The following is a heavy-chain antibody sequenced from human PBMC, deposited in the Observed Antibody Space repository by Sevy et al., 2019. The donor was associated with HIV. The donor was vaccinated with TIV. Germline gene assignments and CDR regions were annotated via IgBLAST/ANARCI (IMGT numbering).Heavy chain of an antibody. CDR1: GFTFSSYA. CDR2: ISYDGSNK. V-gene: IGHV3-30*04. D-gene: IGHD6-19*01. J-gene: IGHJ4*02. CDR3: ARTSYSSGWYGYYLDY. Sequence: GGSLRLSCAASGFTFSSYAMHWVRQAPGKGLEWVAVISYDGSNKYYADSVKGRFTISRDNSKNTLYLQMNSLRAEDTAVYYCARTSYSSGWYGYYLDYWGQGTLVTVSS.